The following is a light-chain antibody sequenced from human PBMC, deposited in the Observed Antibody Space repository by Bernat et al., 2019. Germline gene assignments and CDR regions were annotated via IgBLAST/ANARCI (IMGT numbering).Light chain of an antibody. Sequence: SYELTQPPSMSVSPGQTARITCSGDALPKRDAYWYQQKPGQAPVLRIYKDNERFSGIPERFSGSTSGTTVTLTVSGVQAEEEADYYCQSADSSGNYVVFGGGTKLTVL. CDR3: QSADSSGNYVV. J-gene: IGLJ2*01. CDR2: KDN. V-gene: IGLV3-25*02. CDR1: ALPKRD.